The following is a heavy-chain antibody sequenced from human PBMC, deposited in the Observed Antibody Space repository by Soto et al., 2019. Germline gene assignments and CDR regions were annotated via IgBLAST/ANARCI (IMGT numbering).Heavy chain of an antibody. CDR3: GRVGVHMYEWVGYMDV. CDR1: GYSFSGYG. CDR2: INVGNGNI. Sequence: ASVKVSCKASGYSFSGYGMHWVRQAPGQGLEWMGWINVGNGNIKYSQKLQDRVTITRDTYATIAYMELSSLRSEDTVFYYCGRVGVHMYEWVGYMDVWGQGTTVTVSS. D-gene: IGHD2-8*01. V-gene: IGHV1-3*01. J-gene: IGHJ6*02.